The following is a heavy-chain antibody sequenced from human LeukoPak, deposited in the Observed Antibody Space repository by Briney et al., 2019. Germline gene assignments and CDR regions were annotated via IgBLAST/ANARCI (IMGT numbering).Heavy chain of an antibody. J-gene: IGHJ4*02. V-gene: IGHV4-34*01. Sequence: SETLSLTCAVYGGSFSGYYWSWIRQPPGKGLEWIGEINHSGSTNYNPSLKSRVTISVDTSKNQFSLKLSSVTAADTAVYYCARVRSGYSYGLDYWGQGTLVTVSS. D-gene: IGHD5-18*01. CDR3: ARVRSGYSYGLDY. CDR1: GGSFSGYY. CDR2: INHSGST.